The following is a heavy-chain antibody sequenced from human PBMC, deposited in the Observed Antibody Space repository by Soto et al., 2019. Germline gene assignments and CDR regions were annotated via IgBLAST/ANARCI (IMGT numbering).Heavy chain of an antibody. D-gene: IGHD7-27*01. V-gene: IGHV3-13*01. CDR3: ARGMGMDYCYGMDV. J-gene: IGHJ6*02. Sequence: GGSLRLSCAASGFTFSSYDMHWVCQATGKGLEWVSAIGTAGDTYYPGSVKGRFTISRENAKNSLYLQMNSLRAGDTAVYYCARGMGMDYCYGMDVWGQGTTVTVSS. CDR2: IGTAGDT. CDR1: GFTFSSYD.